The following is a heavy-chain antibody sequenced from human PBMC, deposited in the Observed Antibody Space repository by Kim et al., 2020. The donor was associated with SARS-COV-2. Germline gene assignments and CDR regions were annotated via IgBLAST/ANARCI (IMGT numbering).Heavy chain of an antibody. CDR3: ARDRPLYGMDV. CDR2: IYSGHDT. CDR1: GFAVSSHY. V-gene: IGHV3-53*01. Sequence: GGSLRLSCVASGFAVSSHYMSWVRQAPGKGLEWVSLIYSGHDTNYADSGKGRFTISRDNSKNTLYLRMNSLRAEDTAVYFCARDRPLYGMDVGGHGTTVTVSS. J-gene: IGHJ6*02.